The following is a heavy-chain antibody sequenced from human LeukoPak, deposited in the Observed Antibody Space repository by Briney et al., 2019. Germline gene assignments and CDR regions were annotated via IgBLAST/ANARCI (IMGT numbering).Heavy chain of an antibody. CDR2: IYYSGST. Sequence: SETLSLTCTVPGGSISSYYWSWIRQPPGKGLEWIGYIYYSGSTNYNPSLKSRVTISVDTSKNQFSLKLSSVTAADTAVYYCARFGATVDAFDIWGQGTMVTVSS. CDR1: GGSISSYY. D-gene: IGHD3-10*01. V-gene: IGHV4-59*01. J-gene: IGHJ3*02. CDR3: ARFGATVDAFDI.